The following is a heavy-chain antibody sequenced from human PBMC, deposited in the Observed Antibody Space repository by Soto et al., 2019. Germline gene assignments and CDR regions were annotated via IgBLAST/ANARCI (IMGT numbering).Heavy chain of an antibody. Sequence: PSETLSLTCTVSGGSIRSGDYDWSWIRQPPGKGLEWIGYIYYSGSTYYNPSLKSRVTISVDTSKNHFSLKLTSVTAADTAVYYCARPGGSGWFYFDSWGQGSQVTAPQ. D-gene: IGHD6-13*01. V-gene: IGHV4-30-4*01. J-gene: IGHJ4*02. CDR2: IYYSGST. CDR1: GGSIRSGDYD. CDR3: ARPGGSGWFYFDS.